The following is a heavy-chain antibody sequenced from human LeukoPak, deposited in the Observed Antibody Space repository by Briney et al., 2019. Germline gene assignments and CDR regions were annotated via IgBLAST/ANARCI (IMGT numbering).Heavy chain of an antibody. J-gene: IGHJ4*02. CDR1: GFTFSSSV. V-gene: IGHV3-23*01. D-gene: IGHD5-18*01. CDR3: AKRIQVWLYFDY. Sequence: GGSLRLSCEASGFTFSSSVMSWVRQAPGKGLEWVSLISGSRDNAYYADSVKGRFTISRDNSKNTLYLQMNSLRAEDTAVYYCAKRIQVWLYFDYWGQGTLVTVSS. CDR2: ISGSRDNA.